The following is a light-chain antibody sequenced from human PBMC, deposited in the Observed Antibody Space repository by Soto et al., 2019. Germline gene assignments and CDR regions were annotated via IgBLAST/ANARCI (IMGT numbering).Light chain of an antibody. CDR3: ISYASINTYV. Sequence: QSVLTQPASVSGSPGQSITISCTGTSSDVGGYDYVSWYQQHPGKAPKLMIYDVTNRPSGVSNRFSCSKSGNTASPTISGLQAEDEADYYCISYASINTYVFGTGTKVTV. V-gene: IGLV2-14*01. CDR2: DVT. CDR1: SSDVGGYDY. J-gene: IGLJ1*01.